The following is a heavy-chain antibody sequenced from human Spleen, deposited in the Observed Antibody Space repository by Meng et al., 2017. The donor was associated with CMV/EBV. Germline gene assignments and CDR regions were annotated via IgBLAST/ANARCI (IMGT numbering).Heavy chain of an antibody. CDR3: STGFY. D-gene: IGHD3-3*01. CDR1: GVTFTNGV. J-gene: IGHJ4*02. CDR2: GKTETDGGTK. V-gene: IGHV3-15*05. Sequence: SRRISWGVSGVTFTNGVIAGVRQAPGKGLGGGGHGKTETDGGTKDSAAPVKGRFTISRDDSKNTGFLQMIGLKTEDTAMYYFSTGFYWGQGTLVTVSS.